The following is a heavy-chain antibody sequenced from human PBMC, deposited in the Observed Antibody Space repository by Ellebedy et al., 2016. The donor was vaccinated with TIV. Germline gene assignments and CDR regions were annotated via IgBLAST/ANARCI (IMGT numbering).Heavy chain of an antibody. J-gene: IGHJ4*02. V-gene: IGHV3-74*01. Sequence: GESLKISCAASGFAFNLFRMHWVRQAPGKGPVWVSFIKGDGISTNYADSVKGRFTISRDNAKNSIYLQMNSLRVEDTAVYYCARDHQGHDYWGQGSLVTVSS. CDR1: GFAFNLFR. CDR2: IKGDGIST. CDR3: ARDHQGHDY.